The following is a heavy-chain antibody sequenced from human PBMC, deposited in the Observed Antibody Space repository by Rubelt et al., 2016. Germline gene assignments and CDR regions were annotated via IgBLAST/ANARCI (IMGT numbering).Heavy chain of an antibody. CDR3: ARGTTVTTWGY. Sequence: QLQLQESGPGLVKPSETLSLTCTVSGGSISSSSYYWGWIRQPPGKGLEWIGSIYYSGSTYYNPSLKSRVTISVDTAKNQFSLKLSSVTAADTAVYYCARGTTVTTWGYWGQGTLVTVSS. V-gene: IGHV4-39*07. CDR1: GGSISSSSYY. D-gene: IGHD4-17*01. J-gene: IGHJ4*02. CDR2: IYYSGST.